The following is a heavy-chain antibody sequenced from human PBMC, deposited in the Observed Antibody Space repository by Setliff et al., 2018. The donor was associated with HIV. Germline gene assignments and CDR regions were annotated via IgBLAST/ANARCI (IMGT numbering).Heavy chain of an antibody. Sequence: PGGSLRLSCAASGFTFSSYWMHWVRQAPGKGLVWVSRLNTDGSSTKYADSVKGRFTISRDNAKNTLFLQMNSLRAEDTAVYYCVNRAWLESWGQGTLVTVSS. CDR2: LNTDGSST. CDR1: GFTFSSYW. J-gene: IGHJ4*02. D-gene: IGHD5-12*01. V-gene: IGHV3-74*03. CDR3: VNRAWLES.